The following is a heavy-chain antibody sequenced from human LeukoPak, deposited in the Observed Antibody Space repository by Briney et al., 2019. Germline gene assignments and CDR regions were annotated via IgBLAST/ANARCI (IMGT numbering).Heavy chain of an antibody. D-gene: IGHD3-10*01. CDR3: STGGDQRY. Sequence: GASVKVSCKASGGTFSSYAISWVRQAPGQGLEWLGWTNPNRGYRGYAQNFQGRVTLTSNTSISTAYMELINLTSDDTAVYYCSTGGDQRYWGQGTLVIVSS. CDR2: TNPNRGYR. CDR1: GGTFSSYA. V-gene: IGHV1-8*02. J-gene: IGHJ4*02.